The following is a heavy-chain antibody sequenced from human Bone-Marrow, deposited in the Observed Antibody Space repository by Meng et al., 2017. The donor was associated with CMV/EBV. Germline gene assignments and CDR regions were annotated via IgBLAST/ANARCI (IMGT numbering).Heavy chain of an antibody. Sequence: GESLKISCTASEFTFSDYYMSWIRQAPGKGLEWVSSISSSSSYIYYADSVKGRFTISRDNAKNSLYLQMNSLRAEDTAVYYCARVVGRFAYWGQGKRVNGAS. CDR3: ARVVGRFAY. CDR1: EFTFSDYY. V-gene: IGHV3-11*06. CDR2: ISSSSSYI. D-gene: IGHD1-26*01. J-gene: IGHJ4*02.